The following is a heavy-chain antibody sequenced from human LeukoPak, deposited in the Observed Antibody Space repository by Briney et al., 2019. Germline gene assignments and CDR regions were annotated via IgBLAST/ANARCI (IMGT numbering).Heavy chain of an antibody. CDR2: VNPSDGST. D-gene: IGHD3-22*01. CDR3: ARGTQIDSSVYYAGHFDY. V-gene: IGHV1-46*01. J-gene: IGHJ4*02. Sequence: ASVRVSCKASGYTFIAYHMHWVRQAPGQGLEWMGIVNPSDGSTNYAQRFQGRVTMTRDRSTSTVYMELSSLRSEDTAVYYYARGTQIDSSVYYAGHFDYWGQGTLVTVSS. CDR1: GYTFIAYH.